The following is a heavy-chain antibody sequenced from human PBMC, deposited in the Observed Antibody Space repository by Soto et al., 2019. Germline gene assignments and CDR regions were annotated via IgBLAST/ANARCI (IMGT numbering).Heavy chain of an antibody. CDR1: GYTLTNYA. V-gene: IGHV1-18*01. CDR3: ARDCTGGSCFCIY. J-gene: IGHJ4*02. CDR2: INTYNGNS. Sequence: QVQLVQSAAEVKKPGASVKVSCKASGYTLTNYAIIWVRQAPGQGPEWMGWINTYNGNSNYAQKFQGRVTMTTDTSTNTAYMELRSLTSDDTAGYYCARDCTGGSCFCIYWGQGTLVTVSS. D-gene: IGHD2-15*01.